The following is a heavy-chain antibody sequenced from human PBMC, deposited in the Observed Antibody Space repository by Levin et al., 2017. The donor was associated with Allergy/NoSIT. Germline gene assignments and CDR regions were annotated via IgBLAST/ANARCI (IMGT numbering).Heavy chain of an antibody. CDR1: GFTFDDYA. CDR2: ISWNSGSI. Sequence: SLKISCAASGFTFDDYAMHWVRQAPGKGLEWVSGISWNSGSIGYADSVKGRFTISRDNAKNSLYLQMNSLRAEDTALYYCAKEQWPTSYYYYGMDVWGQGTTVTVSS. J-gene: IGHJ6*02. D-gene: IGHD6-19*01. V-gene: IGHV3-9*01. CDR3: AKEQWPTSYYYYGMDV.